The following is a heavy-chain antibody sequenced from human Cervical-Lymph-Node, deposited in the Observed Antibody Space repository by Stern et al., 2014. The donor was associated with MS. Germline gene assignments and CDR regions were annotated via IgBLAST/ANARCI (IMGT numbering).Heavy chain of an antibody. D-gene: IGHD2-2*01. V-gene: IGHV1-69*06. CDR3: AREYATSAHPFDY. Sequence: QVQLVQSGAEVKKPGSSVKVSCKTSGDTFINYAISWVRQTPGLGLEWMGGIVPMFGTTTYARKFRDRIFLTADKSTNTTYMYLSSLRSEDTAVYYCAREYATSAHPFDYWGQGTLLTVSS. J-gene: IGHJ4*02. CDR2: IVPMFGTT. CDR1: GDTFINYA.